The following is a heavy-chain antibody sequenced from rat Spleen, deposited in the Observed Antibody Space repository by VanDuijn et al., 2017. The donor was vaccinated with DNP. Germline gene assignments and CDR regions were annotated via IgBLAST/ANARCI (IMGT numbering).Heavy chain of an antibody. Sequence: EVQLVESGGDLVQPGRSLKLSCVASGFTFNNYWMTWIRQVPGKGLEWVASITSSGGSTYYPDSVKGRFTISRDNAKNTLYLQMNSLRSEDTATYYCARDEDYGYNYRYWGQGVMVTVSS. CDR2: ITSSGGST. J-gene: IGHJ2*01. D-gene: IGHD1-9*01. CDR3: ARDEDYGYNYRY. CDR1: GFTFNNYW. V-gene: IGHV5-31*01.